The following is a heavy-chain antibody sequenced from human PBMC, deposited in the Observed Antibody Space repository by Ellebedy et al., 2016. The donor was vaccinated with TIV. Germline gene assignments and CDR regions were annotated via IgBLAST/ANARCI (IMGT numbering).Heavy chain of an antibody. CDR2: FIPIFGTA. Sequence: AASVKVSCKASGGTFNNFGINWVRQAPGQGLEWMGRFIPIFGTADYAHKFQGRVTMTADGSTNTAYMELSSLRSEDTATYYCARRGGSNGMDVWGKGTTVTVSS. D-gene: IGHD3-16*01. CDR3: ARRGGSNGMDV. CDR1: GGTFNNFG. J-gene: IGHJ6*04. V-gene: IGHV1-69*13.